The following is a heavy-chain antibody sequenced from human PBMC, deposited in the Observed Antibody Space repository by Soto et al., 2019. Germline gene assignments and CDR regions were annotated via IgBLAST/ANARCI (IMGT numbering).Heavy chain of an antibody. V-gene: IGHV1-69*02. Sequence: QVQLVQSGAEVKKPGSSVKVSCKASGGTFSSYTISWVRHAPGQGLEWMGRIIPILGIANYAQKFQGRVTITADKSTSTAYMELSSLRSEDTAVYYCADGGDYANFDYWGQGTLVTVSS. CDR1: GGTFSSYT. CDR3: ADGGDYANFDY. J-gene: IGHJ4*02. CDR2: IIPILGIA. D-gene: IGHD4-17*01.